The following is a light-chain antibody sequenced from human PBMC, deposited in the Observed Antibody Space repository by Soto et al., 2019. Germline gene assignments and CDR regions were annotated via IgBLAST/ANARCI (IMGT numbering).Light chain of an antibody. CDR3: QQFNNYPIT. J-gene: IGKJ5*01. V-gene: IGKV1D-13*01. CDR1: QGISSA. Sequence: AIQLTQSPSSLSASVGDRVTITCRASQGISSALVWYHQKPGKPPKLLIYDASSLESGVPSRFSGSGSGTDFTLTISSLQPEDFETYYCQQFNNYPITFGQGTRLEIK. CDR2: DAS.